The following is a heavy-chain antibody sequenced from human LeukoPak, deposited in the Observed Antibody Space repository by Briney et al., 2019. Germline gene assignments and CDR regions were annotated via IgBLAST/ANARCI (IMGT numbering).Heavy chain of an antibody. CDR1: GFTFSSYA. J-gene: IGHJ6*03. CDR3: AKGGGGRLIYYYYMDV. CDR2: ISGSGGST. V-gene: IGHV3-23*01. Sequence: GGSLRLSCAASGFTFSSYAMSWVRQAPGKGLEWVSAISGSGGSTYYADSVKGRSTISRDNSKNTLYLQMNSLRAEDTAVYYCAKGGGGRLIYYYYMDVWGKGTTATVSS. D-gene: IGHD3-16*01.